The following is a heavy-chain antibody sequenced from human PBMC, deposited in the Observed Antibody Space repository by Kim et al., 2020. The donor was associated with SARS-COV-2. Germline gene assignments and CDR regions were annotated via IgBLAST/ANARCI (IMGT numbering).Heavy chain of an antibody. D-gene: IGHD2-2*01. V-gene: IGHV3-33*06. Sequence: GGSLRLSCAASGFTFSSYGMHWVRQAPGKGLEWVAVIWYDGSNKYYADSVKGRFTISRDNSKNTLYLQMNSLRAEDTAVYYCAKAFYCSSTSCFDYWGQGTLVTVSS. CDR1: GFTFSSYG. CDR3: AKAFYCSSTSCFDY. CDR2: IWYDGSNK. J-gene: IGHJ4*02.